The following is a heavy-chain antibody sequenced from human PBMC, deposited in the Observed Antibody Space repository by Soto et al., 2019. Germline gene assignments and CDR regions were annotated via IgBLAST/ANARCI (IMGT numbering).Heavy chain of an antibody. Sequence: PSETLSLTCTVSGGSISSYYWSWIRQPAGKGLEWTGRIYTSGSTNYNPSLKGRVTMSVDTSKNQFSLKLSSVTAADTAVYYCARVGKLELQGGAFDIWGRGTMVTVSS. J-gene: IGHJ3*02. CDR2: IYTSGST. V-gene: IGHV4-4*07. CDR1: GGSISSYY. CDR3: ARVGKLELQGGAFDI. D-gene: IGHD1-7*01.